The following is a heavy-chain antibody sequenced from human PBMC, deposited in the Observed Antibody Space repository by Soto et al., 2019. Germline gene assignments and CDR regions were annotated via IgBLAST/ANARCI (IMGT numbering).Heavy chain of an antibody. CDR3: ASNPQDGAAATSDWFDP. Sequence: SETLSLTCTVSGGSVSSGSYYWSWIRQPPGKGLEWIGYIYYSGSTNYNPSLKSRVTISVDTSKNQFSLKLSSVTAADTAVYYCASNPQDGAAATSDWFDPWGQGTLVTVSS. J-gene: IGHJ5*02. CDR1: GGSVSSGSYY. D-gene: IGHD2-15*01. V-gene: IGHV4-61*01. CDR2: IYYSGST.